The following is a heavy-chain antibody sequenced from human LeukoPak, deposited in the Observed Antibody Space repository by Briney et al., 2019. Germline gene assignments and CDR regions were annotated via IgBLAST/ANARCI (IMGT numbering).Heavy chain of an antibody. D-gene: IGHD1-26*01. CDR2: INSDGSST. J-gene: IGHJ4*02. Sequence: HTGGSLRLSCAASGFTFSSCWMHWVRQAPGKGLVWVSRINSDGSSTSYADSVKGRFTISRDNFKNTLYLQMNSLRAEDTAVYYCASQRASYDGDYWGQGTLVTVSS. V-gene: IGHV3-74*01. CDR3: ASQRASYDGDY. CDR1: GFTFSSCW.